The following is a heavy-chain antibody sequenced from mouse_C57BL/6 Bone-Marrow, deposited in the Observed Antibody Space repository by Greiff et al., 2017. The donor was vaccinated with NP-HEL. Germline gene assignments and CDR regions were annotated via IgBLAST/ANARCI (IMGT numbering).Heavy chain of an antibody. CDR1: GFTFSDYY. Sequence: DVHLVESEGGLVQPGSSMKLSCTASGFTFSDYYMAWVRQVPEKGLEWVANINYDGSSTYYLDSLKSRFIISRDNAKNILYLQMSSLKSEDTATYYCARDDYGPSSYWYFDVWGTGTTVTVSS. CDR2: INYDGSST. D-gene: IGHD2-4*01. J-gene: IGHJ1*03. V-gene: IGHV5-16*01. CDR3: ARDDYGPSSYWYFDV.